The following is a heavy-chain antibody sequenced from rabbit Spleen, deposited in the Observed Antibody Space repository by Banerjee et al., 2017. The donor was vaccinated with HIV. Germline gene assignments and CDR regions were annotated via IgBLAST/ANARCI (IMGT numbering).Heavy chain of an antibody. J-gene: IGHJ4*01. Sequence: QEQLEESGGGLVQPEGSLTLTCTASGFSFSNSYYMCWVRQAPGKGLEWVACIYAGSSGSTYYASWAKGRFTISKTSSTTVTLQMTSLTAADTATYFCARGASYGMDLWGPGTLVTVS. D-gene: IGHD6-1*01. CDR3: ARGASYGMDL. V-gene: IGHV1S45*01. CDR2: IYAGSSGST. CDR1: GFSFSNSYY.